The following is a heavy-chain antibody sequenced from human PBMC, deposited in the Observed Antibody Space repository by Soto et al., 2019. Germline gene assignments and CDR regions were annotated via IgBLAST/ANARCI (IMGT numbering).Heavy chain of an antibody. CDR3: ARDGGRNSGGIDY. CDR1: GGTFSSYS. D-gene: IGHD1-26*01. V-gene: IGHV1-69*01. Sequence: QVQLVQSGAEVKKPGSSVKVSCKASGGTFSSYSINWVRQAPGQGLECMGELIPIFGTANYAQKFQGRVTITADDATSTAYMELSSLRTENRAVYYWARDGGRNSGGIDYWGQGTLVSVSS. J-gene: IGHJ4*02. CDR2: LIPIFGTA.